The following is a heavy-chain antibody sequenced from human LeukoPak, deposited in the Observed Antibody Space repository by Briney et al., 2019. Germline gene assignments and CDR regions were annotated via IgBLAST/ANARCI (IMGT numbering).Heavy chain of an antibody. Sequence: GGSLRLSCAASGFTFSSNYMSWVRQAPGKGLEWVSVIYSGGSTYYAYSVKGRFTISRDNSKNTLYLQMNSQRAEDTAVYYCARARGGYGNAFDIWGQGTMVTVSS. CDR3: ARARGGYGNAFDI. CDR2: IYSGGST. V-gene: IGHV3-53*01. CDR1: GFTFSSNY. D-gene: IGHD5-12*01. J-gene: IGHJ3*02.